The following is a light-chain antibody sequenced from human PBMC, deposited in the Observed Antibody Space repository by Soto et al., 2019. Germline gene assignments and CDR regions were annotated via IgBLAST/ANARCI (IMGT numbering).Light chain of an antibody. Sequence: EIVLTQSPATLSLSPGERATLSCRASQSINNYLAWYQQKPGQAPRLLIFDASNRATGIPARFSGSGSGTDFTLTISSLEPEDFAVYYCQQRGNWPLTFGGGTKVEIK. CDR3: QQRGNWPLT. J-gene: IGKJ4*01. V-gene: IGKV3-11*01. CDR1: QSINNY. CDR2: DAS.